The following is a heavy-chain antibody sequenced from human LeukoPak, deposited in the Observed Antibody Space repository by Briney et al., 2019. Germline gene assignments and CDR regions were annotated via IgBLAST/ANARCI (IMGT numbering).Heavy chain of an antibody. J-gene: IGHJ4*01. V-gene: IGHV3-7*01. CDR1: GFRFSSYW. CDR2: IREDGGYE. Sequence: GGPLRLSCAASGFRFSSYWMSWVRQAPGKGLEWVAHIREDGGYENSIDSGQGRFTISRDNAKSLLYLQMSSLRVQDTAVYYCARQGAGAPLPLRRYYIDFWGHGTLVTVSS. CDR3: ARQGAGAPLPLRRYYIDF. D-gene: IGHD1-26*01.